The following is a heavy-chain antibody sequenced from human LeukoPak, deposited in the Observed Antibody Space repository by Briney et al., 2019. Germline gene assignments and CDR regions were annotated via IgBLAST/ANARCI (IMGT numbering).Heavy chain of an antibody. V-gene: IGHV3-30*02. CDR3: AKVQYYDSSGSSYYFDY. CDR2: IRYDGSNK. D-gene: IGHD3-22*01. J-gene: IGHJ4*02. Sequence: PGGSLRLSCAASGFTFSSYGMHWVRQAPGKGLEWVAFIRYDGSNKYYADSVKGRFTISRDNSKNTLYLQMNSLRAEDTAVYYCAKVQYYDSSGSSYYFDYWGQGTLVTVSS. CDR1: GFTFSSYG.